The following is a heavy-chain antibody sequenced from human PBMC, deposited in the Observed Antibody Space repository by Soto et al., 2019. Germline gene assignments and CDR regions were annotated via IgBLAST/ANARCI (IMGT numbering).Heavy chain of an antibody. Sequence: SETLPLPCTVSGGCISSSRYYWGWIRQPPGKGLDWIGSIHYSGSTYYNPSLKSPVTISVDTSKNQFSLNLSSVTAADTAVYYCSRHRGGDSSFNAFDYWGPGTLVTVSS. CDR1: GGCISSSRYY. V-gene: IGHV4-39*01. J-gene: IGHJ4*02. CDR2: IHYSGST. D-gene: IGHD2-2*01. CDR3: SRHRGGDSSFNAFDY.